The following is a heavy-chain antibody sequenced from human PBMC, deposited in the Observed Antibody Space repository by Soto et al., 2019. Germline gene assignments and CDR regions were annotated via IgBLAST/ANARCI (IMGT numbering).Heavy chain of an antibody. CDR2: MYNSGST. V-gene: IGHV4-59*08. Sequence: QVQLQESGPGLVKPSETLSLTCTVSGGSISSYYWTWIRQPPGKGLEWIGFMYNSGSTHYNPSLKSRVTISLATSKNPFSLNLRSVTAAATAVYYCASMGYHYGSGSYPLDYWGQGTLVTVSS. CDR1: GGSISSYY. D-gene: IGHD3-10*01. CDR3: ASMGYHYGSGSYPLDY. J-gene: IGHJ4*02.